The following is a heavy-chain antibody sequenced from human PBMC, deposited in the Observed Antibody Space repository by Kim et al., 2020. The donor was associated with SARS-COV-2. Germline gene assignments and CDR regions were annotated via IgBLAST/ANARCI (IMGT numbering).Heavy chain of an antibody. V-gene: IGHV3-30-3*01. D-gene: IGHD2-15*01. CDR1: GFTFSSYA. CDR2: ISYDGSNK. Sequence: GGSLRLSCAASGFTFSSYAMHWVRQAPGKGLEWVAVISYDGSNKYYADSVKGRFTISRDNSKNTLYLQMNSLRAEDTAVYYCARDEGYCSGGSCYSGYWG. CDR3: ARDEGYCSGGSCYSGY. J-gene: IGHJ4*03.